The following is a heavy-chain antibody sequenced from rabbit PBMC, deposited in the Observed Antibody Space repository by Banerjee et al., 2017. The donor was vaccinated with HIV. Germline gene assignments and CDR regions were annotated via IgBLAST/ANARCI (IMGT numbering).Heavy chain of an antibody. CDR1: GFSLNNNYV. D-gene: IGHD4-2*01. Sequence: QEQLEESGGDLVKPEGSLTLTCKASGFSLNNNYVMRWVRQAPGKGLEWIASIYTADDSTYYASWAKGRFTISKTSSTTVTLQMTSLTAADTATYFCARGGGAYAGDGNANGNAFDPWCQGTLVTV. CDR3: ARGGGAYAGDGNANGNAFDP. CDR2: IYTADDST. V-gene: IGHV1S45*01. J-gene: IGHJ2*01.